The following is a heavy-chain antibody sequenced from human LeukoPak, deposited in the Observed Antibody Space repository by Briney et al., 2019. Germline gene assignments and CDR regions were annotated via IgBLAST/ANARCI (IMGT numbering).Heavy chain of an antibody. V-gene: IGHV3-30*02. CDR1: GFTFSSYA. CDR3: AKVGGLFHHFDY. CDR2: IRYDGSNK. Sequence: GGSLRLSCAASGFTFSSYAMHWVRQAPGKGLEWVAFIRYDGSNKYYEDSVKGRFTISRDNSKNTLYLQMSSLRAEDTAVYYCAKVGGLFHHFDYWGQGTLVTVSS. J-gene: IGHJ4*02. D-gene: IGHD3-16*01.